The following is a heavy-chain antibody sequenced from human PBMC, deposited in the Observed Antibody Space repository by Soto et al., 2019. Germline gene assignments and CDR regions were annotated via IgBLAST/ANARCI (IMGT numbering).Heavy chain of an antibody. CDR1: GFTFSSYA. Sequence: GGSLRLSCAASGFTFSSYAMSWVRQAPGKGLEWVSAISGSGGSTYYADSVKGRFTISRDNSKNTLYLQMNSLSAEDTAVYYCALRPDYDFWSGYLVYWGQGTLVTVSS. CDR3: ALRPDYDFWSGYLVY. CDR2: ISGSGGST. V-gene: IGHV3-23*01. J-gene: IGHJ4*02. D-gene: IGHD3-3*01.